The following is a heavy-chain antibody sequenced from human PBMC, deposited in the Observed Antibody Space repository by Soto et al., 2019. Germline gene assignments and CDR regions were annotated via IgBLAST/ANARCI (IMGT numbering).Heavy chain of an antibody. CDR2: ISSSGSHT. Sequence: QVQLVESGGGLVKPGGSLRLSCAASGFTFSDYYMSWIRQAPGKGLEWVSYISSSGSHTNYADFVKGRFTISRDNAKNSLYLQMNSLRAEDTAMYYCARAIWSSSTGWDYWGQGTLVTVSS. V-gene: IGHV3-11*05. CDR3: ARAIWSSSTGWDY. D-gene: IGHD6-13*01. CDR1: GFTFSDYY. J-gene: IGHJ4*02.